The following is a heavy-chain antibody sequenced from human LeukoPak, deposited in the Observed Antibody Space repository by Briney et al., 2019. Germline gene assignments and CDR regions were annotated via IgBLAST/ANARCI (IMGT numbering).Heavy chain of an antibody. CDR1: GGSISSHY. D-gene: IGHD2-2*01. V-gene: IGHV4-59*08. CDR3: ARHHIAVGDIS. CDR2: MYYSGNT. Sequence: PSETLSLTCSVSGGSISSHYWSWIRQPPGKGLEWIAHMYYSGNTKYNPSLKSRVTISVDTSKTQFSLKLSSATAADTAVYYCARHHIAVGDISWGQGTLATVSS. J-gene: IGHJ5*02.